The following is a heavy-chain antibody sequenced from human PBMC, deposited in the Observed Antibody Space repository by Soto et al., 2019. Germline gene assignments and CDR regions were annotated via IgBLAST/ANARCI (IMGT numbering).Heavy chain of an antibody. D-gene: IGHD3-3*01. CDR3: AKDRAGDIYVAARSGLDY. CDR1: GFTFFSYG. J-gene: IGHJ4*02. CDR2: ISYDGSNK. V-gene: IGHV3-30*18. Sequence: QVQLVESGGGVVQPGRSLRLSCAASGFTFFSYGMHWVRQAPGKGLEWVAVISYDGSNKYYGDSVKGRFTISRDNSKNTLYLHMNSLRADDTAVYYCAKDRAGDIYVAARSGLDYWGQGTLVTVSS.